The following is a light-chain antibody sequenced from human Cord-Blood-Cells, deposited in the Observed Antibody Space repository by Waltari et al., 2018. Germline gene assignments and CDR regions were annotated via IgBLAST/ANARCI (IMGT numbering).Light chain of an antibody. J-gene: IGKJ2*01. V-gene: IGKV3-20*01. CDR2: GAS. CDR3: QQYGSSHMYT. CDR1: QSVSSSY. Sequence: EIVLTQSPGTLSLSPGERATLSCRASQSVSSSYLAWYQQKPAQAPRLLIYGASSRATGIPDRFSGSGSGTDFTLTISRLEPEDVAVYYCQQYGSSHMYTFGQGTKLEIK.